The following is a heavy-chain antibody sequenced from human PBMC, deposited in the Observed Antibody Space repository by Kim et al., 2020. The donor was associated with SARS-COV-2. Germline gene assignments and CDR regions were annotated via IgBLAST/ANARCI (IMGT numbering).Heavy chain of an antibody. D-gene: IGHD3-10*01. Sequence: GGSLRLSCAASGFTFSSYAMSWVRQAPGKGLEWVSAISGSGGSTYYADSVKGRFTISRDNSKNTLYLQMNSLRAEDTAVYYCAKVITMVRGVWYYGMDVWGQGTTVTVSS. CDR1: GFTFSSYA. CDR3: AKVITMVRGVWYYGMDV. V-gene: IGHV3-23*01. CDR2: ISGSGGST. J-gene: IGHJ6*02.